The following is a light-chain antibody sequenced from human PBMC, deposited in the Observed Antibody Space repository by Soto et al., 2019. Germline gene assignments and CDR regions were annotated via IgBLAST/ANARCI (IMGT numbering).Light chain of an antibody. J-gene: IGKJ1*01. CDR3: QQYART. V-gene: IGKV3-20*01. Sequence: EIVLTQSPGPLSLSPGERATLSCRASQSVSSSYLAWYQRKPGQAPRLLIYGASSRATGIPDRFSGSGSGTDFTLTISRLEPEDFALYYCQQYARTFGQGTKVEIK. CDR1: QSVSSSY. CDR2: GAS.